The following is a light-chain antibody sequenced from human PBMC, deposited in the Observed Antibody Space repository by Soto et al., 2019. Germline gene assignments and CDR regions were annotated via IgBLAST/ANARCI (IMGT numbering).Light chain of an antibody. Sequence: QSALTPPASVSGTPGQSITISCTGTSTDVRSNNLVSWYQQHPGKAHKLMIYELAKPPSGAYNRVPGSMSGNTSSLTFFELQAEDEADYYCCSYAGSYVFGNGTKVTVL. CDR3: CSYAGSYV. J-gene: IGLJ1*01. V-gene: IGLV2-23*02. CDR2: ELA. CDR1: STDVRSNNL.